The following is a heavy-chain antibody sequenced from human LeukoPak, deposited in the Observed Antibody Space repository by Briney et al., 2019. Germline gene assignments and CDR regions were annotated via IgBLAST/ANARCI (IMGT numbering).Heavy chain of an antibody. CDR2: ISYDGSNK. J-gene: IGHJ6*02. CDR3: ARPMIRGVIPYGMDV. D-gene: IGHD3-10*01. CDR1: GFTFSNYG. V-gene: IGHV3-30*03. Sequence: GGSLRLSCAASGFTFSNYGMHWVRQAPGKGLEWVAVISYDGSNKYYADSVKGRFTISRDNSKNTLYLQMNSLRVEDTALYYCARPMIRGVIPYGMDVWGQGTTVTVSS.